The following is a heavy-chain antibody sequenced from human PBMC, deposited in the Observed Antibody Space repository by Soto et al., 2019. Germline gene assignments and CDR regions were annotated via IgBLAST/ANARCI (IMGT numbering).Heavy chain of an antibody. J-gene: IGHJ4*02. Sequence: QVQLQQWGAGLLKPSETLSLTCAVYGGSFSGYYWSWIRQPPGKGLEWIGEIKHSGSTNYNPSLKSRVTILVDTSKNQFSLKLSSVTAADTAVYYCARGGQNGYTYWGQGTLVTVS. CDR1: GGSFSGYY. D-gene: IGHD3-16*01. CDR2: IKHSGST. CDR3: ARGGQNGYTY. V-gene: IGHV4-34*01.